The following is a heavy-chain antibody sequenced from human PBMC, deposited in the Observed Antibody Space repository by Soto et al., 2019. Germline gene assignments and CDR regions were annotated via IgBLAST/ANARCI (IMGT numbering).Heavy chain of an antibody. CDR1: GGSFSGYY. J-gene: IGHJ5*02. Sequence: PSETLSLTCAVYGGSFSGYYWSWIRQPPGKGLEWIGEINHSGSTNYNPSLKSRVTISVDTSKNQFSLKLSSVTAADTAVYYCARRGWITMIVGSEWFDPWGQGTLVTVSS. V-gene: IGHV4-34*01. CDR2: INHSGST. CDR3: ARRGWITMIVGSEWFDP. D-gene: IGHD3-22*01.